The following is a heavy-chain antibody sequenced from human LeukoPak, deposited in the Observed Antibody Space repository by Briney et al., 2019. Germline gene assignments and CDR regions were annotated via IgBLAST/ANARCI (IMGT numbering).Heavy chain of an antibody. CDR3: AKDRRGSGSYGPGS. J-gene: IGHJ5*02. CDR2: ISGGGNSR. Sequence: GSLRLSCAASGSTFNNYAMSWVRQAPGKGLEWVSSISGGGNSRYYEDSVKGRFTISRDNSKNTLYLQMNSLRAEDTAVYYCAKDRRGSGSYGPGSWGQGTLVTVSS. V-gene: IGHV3-23*01. D-gene: IGHD3-10*01. CDR1: GSTFNNYA.